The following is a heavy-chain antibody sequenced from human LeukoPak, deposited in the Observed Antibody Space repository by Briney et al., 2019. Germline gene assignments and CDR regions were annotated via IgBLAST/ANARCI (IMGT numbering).Heavy chain of an antibody. CDR2: IKGDGSEK. J-gene: IGHJ5*02. Sequence: GGSLRLSCAASGFTFSDYWMSWVRQAPGNGLEWVANIKGDGSEKDYVDSVKGRFTISRDNAKNSLYLQMNSLRAEDTAVYYCARDAATTTTIYGNWFDPWGQGTLVTVSS. V-gene: IGHV3-7*01. CDR3: ARDAATTTTIYGNWFDP. CDR1: GFTFSDYW. D-gene: IGHD2/OR15-2a*01.